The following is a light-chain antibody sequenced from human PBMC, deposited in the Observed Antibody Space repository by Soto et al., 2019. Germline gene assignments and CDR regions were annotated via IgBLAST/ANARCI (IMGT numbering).Light chain of an antibody. J-gene: IGKJ1*01. Sequence: DFPMTQSPSSLSAFVGDRVTITCRASQGMSTFLAWYQQKPGKAPKILIYSASTLLPGVPSRFRGSGSGTDFTLTINSLQPEDVATYYCQKYNSVPPTFGQGTQVEIK. CDR3: QKYNSVPPT. V-gene: IGKV1-27*01. CDR2: SAS. CDR1: QGMSTF.